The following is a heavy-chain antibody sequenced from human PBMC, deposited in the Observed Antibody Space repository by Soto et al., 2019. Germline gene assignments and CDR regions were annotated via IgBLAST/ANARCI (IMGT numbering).Heavy chain of an antibody. Sequence: EGQLWESGGGSVQPGGSLRLTCEAAFSLRGLAMGWARHAPGKGLEWVSVISGNGATKFYADSVKGRFAVSRDTSTNTVSLQMNELRAEDTAVYYCAKGAEFCGGRCLNWFDPWGQGTQVTVSS. CDR1: AFSLRGLA. CDR2: ISGNGATK. D-gene: IGHD2-21*01. J-gene: IGHJ5*02. V-gene: IGHV3-23*01. CDR3: AKGAEFCGGRCLNWFDP.